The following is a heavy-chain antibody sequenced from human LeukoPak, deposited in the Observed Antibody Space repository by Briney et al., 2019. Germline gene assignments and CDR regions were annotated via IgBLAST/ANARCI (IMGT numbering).Heavy chain of an antibody. CDR3: AKDTAGTYYYGMDV. CDR2: ISWNSGSI. Sequence: PGGSLRLSCAASGFTFDDYAMHWVRQAPGKGLEWVSGISWNSGSIGYADSVKGRFTISRDNAKNSLYLQMNSLRAEDTALYYCAKDTAGTYYYGMDVWGQGTPVTVSS. CDR1: GFTFDDYA. D-gene: IGHD1-7*01. J-gene: IGHJ6*02. V-gene: IGHV3-9*01.